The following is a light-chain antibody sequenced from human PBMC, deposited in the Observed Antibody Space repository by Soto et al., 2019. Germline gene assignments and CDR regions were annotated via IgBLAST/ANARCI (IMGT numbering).Light chain of an antibody. CDR1: QNISRW. Sequence: IQMTQSPPTLSPSVGDRPTITCGASQNISRWLAWYQQKPGKAPKILIYDVSTFEGGVPSRFSGSGSGTEFTLNISSLQPDEFATDYCQHYKTYSRTFGQGTKVDIK. V-gene: IGKV1-5*01. CDR2: DVS. CDR3: QHYKTYSRT. J-gene: IGKJ1*01.